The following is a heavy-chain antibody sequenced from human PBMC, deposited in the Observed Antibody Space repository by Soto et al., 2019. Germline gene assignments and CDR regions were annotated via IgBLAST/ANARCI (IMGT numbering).Heavy chain of an antibody. D-gene: IGHD6-13*01. Sequence: ASVKVSCKASGYTFTSYYMHWVRQAPGQGLEWMGIINPSGGSTSYAQKFQGRVTMTRDTSTSTDNMELSSLRSEDTSVYYCARPSGQWLRNPLAAAGRGAGHDAFDIWG. CDR3: ARPSGQWLRNPLAAAGRGAGHDAFDI. J-gene: IGHJ3*02. CDR2: INPSGGST. V-gene: IGHV1-46*01. CDR1: GYTFTSYY.